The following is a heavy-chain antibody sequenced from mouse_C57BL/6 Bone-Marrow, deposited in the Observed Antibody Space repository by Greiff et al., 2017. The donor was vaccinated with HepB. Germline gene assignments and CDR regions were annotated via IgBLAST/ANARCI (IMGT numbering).Heavy chain of an antibody. CDR1: GFNIKNTY. Sequence: EVKLLESVAELVRPGASVKLSCTASGFNIKNTYMHWVKQRPEQGLEWIGRIDPANGNTKYAPKFQGKATLTADTSSNTAYLHLTSLTSEDTAIYYCARESNYVWYFDVWGTGTTVTVSS. V-gene: IGHV14-3*01. CDR2: IDPANGNT. J-gene: IGHJ1*03. D-gene: IGHD2-5*01. CDR3: ARESNYVWYFDV.